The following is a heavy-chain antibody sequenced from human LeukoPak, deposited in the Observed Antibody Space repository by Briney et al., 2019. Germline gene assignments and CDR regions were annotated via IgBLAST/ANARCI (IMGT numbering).Heavy chain of an antibody. V-gene: IGHV3-23*01. CDR1: EFTFSNYW. CDR2: ISGSGGST. Sequence: AGGSLRLSCAASEFTFSNYWMSWVRQAPGKGLEWVSAISGSGGSTYYADSVKGRFTISRDNSKNTLYLQMNSLRAEDTAVYYCAKAVVGYSSRGDYWGQGTLVTVSS. J-gene: IGHJ4*02. D-gene: IGHD5-18*01. CDR3: AKAVVGYSSRGDY.